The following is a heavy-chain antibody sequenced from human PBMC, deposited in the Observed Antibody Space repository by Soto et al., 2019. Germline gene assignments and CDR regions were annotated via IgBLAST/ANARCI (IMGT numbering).Heavy chain of an antibody. Sequence: GASVKVSCKASGYTFTSYDINWVRQATGQGLEWMGWMNPNSGNTGYAQKFQGRVTMTRNTSISTAYMELSSLRSEDTAVYYCAREWGYCSGGSCYTDAFDIWGQGTIVTVSS. CDR2: MNPNSGNT. CDR3: AREWGYCSGGSCYTDAFDI. CDR1: GYTFTSYD. J-gene: IGHJ3*02. D-gene: IGHD2-15*01. V-gene: IGHV1-8*01.